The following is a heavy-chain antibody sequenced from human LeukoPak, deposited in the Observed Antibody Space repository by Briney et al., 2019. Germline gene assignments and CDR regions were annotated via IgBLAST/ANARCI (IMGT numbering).Heavy chain of an antibody. D-gene: IGHD6-25*01. CDR1: GGTMSSYY. Sequence: PSETLSLTCTVSGGTMSSYYWSWIRQPPGKELEWIGYIYYSGNTNYNPSLKSRVTISIDTSKNQFSLNLNSVTAADTAVYYCARSAIDAFDIWGQGTMVTVSS. CDR3: ARSAIDAFDI. CDR2: IYYSGNT. V-gene: IGHV4-59*08. J-gene: IGHJ3*02.